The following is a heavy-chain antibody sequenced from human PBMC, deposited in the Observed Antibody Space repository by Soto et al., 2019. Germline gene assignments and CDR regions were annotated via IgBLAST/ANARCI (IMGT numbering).Heavy chain of an antibody. CDR2: IIPIFGPG. D-gene: IGHD5-12*01. CDR1: GGTFSSFA. Sequence: QVHLVQSGAEVKKPGSSVKVSCKASGGTFSSFALSWVRQAPGHGPEWMGGIIPIFGPGHYAQRFRDRVTITPAESTSTADMELSSLRSEDTAIYYCATSKVGYSYGSPFDHWGQGTLVTVSS. V-gene: IGHV1-69*01. J-gene: IGHJ4*02. CDR3: ATSKVGYSYGSPFDH.